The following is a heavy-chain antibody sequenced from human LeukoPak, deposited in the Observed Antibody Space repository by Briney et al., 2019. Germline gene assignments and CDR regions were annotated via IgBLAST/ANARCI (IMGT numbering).Heavy chain of an antibody. Sequence: ASVAVSCKASGYTFTSYGISWVRQAPGQGLEWMGWISAYNGNTNYAQKLQGRVTMTTDTSTSTAYMELRSLRSDDTAVYYCARGQDIVVVPAGWFDPWGQGTLVTVSS. V-gene: IGHV1-18*01. D-gene: IGHD2-2*01. CDR2: ISAYNGNT. CDR1: GYTFTSYG. J-gene: IGHJ5*02. CDR3: ARGQDIVVVPAGWFDP.